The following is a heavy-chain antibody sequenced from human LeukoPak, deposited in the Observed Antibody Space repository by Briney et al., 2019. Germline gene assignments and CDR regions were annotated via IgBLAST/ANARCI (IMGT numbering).Heavy chain of an antibody. J-gene: IGHJ4*02. Sequence: PSGTLSLTCTVSGGSISSYYWSWIRQPPEKGLEWIGYIYYSRTTNYNPPLKSRVTMSVDTSKNQFSLKLSSVTAADTAVYYCARVITMIVVVPEHFDYWGQGTLVAVCS. D-gene: IGHD3-22*01. V-gene: IGHV4-59*12. CDR3: ARVITMIVVVPEHFDY. CDR1: GGSISSYY. CDR2: IYYSRTT.